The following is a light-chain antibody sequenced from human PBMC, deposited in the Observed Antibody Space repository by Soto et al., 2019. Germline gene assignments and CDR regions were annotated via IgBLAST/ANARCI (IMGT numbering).Light chain of an antibody. CDR1: PSITYW. Sequence: DIQITQSPSTLSASAVVIVTVTCRARPSITYWLAWYPHKPGKAPNLLIYYASTLESGVTTRFSGSRSGTEFTLTINSLHTEEFATYYGQQYNLLSTCGPGTKVDI. CDR2: YAS. V-gene: IGKV1-5*01. J-gene: IGKJ1*01. CDR3: QQYNLLST.